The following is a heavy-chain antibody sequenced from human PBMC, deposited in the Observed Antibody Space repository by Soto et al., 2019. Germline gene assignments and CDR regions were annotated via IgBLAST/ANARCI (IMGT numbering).Heavy chain of an antibody. CDR3: ARIKCSGGSCPNDY. J-gene: IGHJ4*02. D-gene: IGHD2-15*01. CDR2: IFSNDEK. Sequence: QVTLKESGPVLVKPTENLTLTCTVPGFSLSNARMGVSWFRQPPGKAREWLAHIFSNDEKSYSTSLKSRLTISKDTTKSQVVLTKTNMEPVDTATYYCARIKCSGGSCPNDYLVQGTLVTVSS. V-gene: IGHV2-26*01. CDR1: GFSLSNARMG.